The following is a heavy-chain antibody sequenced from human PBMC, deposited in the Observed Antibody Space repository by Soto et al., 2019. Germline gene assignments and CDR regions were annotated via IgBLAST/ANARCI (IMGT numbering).Heavy chain of an antibody. CDR2: IIAYNGNT. CDR3: ASVGPPFDP. V-gene: IGHV1-18*01. CDR1: GYTFTSYG. D-gene: IGHD3-3*01. J-gene: IGHJ5*02. Sequence: QVQLVQSGAAVKKPGASVKVSCKASGYTFTSYGIRWVRQAPGQGLGWMGWIIAYNGNTNYAQKLQGRVTTTTDTATRTAIMVRRSVRSVYSAAYSCASVGPPFDPWGQGTLVTVSS.